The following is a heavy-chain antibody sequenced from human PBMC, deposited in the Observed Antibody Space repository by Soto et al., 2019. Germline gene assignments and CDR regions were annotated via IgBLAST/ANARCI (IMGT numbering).Heavy chain of an antibody. CDR2: INPNSGGT. CDR3: ARACEGDTASSSSSVVYYYGMDV. J-gene: IGHJ6*02. D-gene: IGHD6-6*01. CDR1: GYTFTGYY. Sequence: ASVKVSCKASGYTFTGYYMHWVRQAPGQGLEWMGWINPNSGGTNYAQKFQGWVTMTRDTSISTAYMELCRLRSDDTAVYYCARACEGDTASSSSSVVYYYGMDVWGQGTTVTVSS. V-gene: IGHV1-2*04.